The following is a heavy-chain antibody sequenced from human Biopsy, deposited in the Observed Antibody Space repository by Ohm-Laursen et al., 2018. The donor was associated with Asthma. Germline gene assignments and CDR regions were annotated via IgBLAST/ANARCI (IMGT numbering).Heavy chain of an antibody. V-gene: IGHV1-69*01. Sequence: SSVKVSYKAPGGTFSNFAISWVRQAPGQGLEWLGGIMTVFGTTNYAQKFQGRVTITADESTSTAYMEVTSLRSEDTAIYYCARCQVGYSSGWSLLLKKFYYSGMDVWGQGTAVTVSS. CDR2: IMTVFGTT. CDR1: GGTFSNFA. J-gene: IGHJ6*02. D-gene: IGHD6-19*01. CDR3: ARCQVGYSSGWSLLLKKFYYSGMDV.